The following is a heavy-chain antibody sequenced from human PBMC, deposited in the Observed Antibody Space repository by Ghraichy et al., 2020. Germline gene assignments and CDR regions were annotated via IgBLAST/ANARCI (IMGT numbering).Heavy chain of an antibody. D-gene: IGHD6-19*01. CDR2: FYSGGTT. Sequence: GGSLRLSCAASGFNVRSTYMIWVRQAPGKGLEWVSVFYSGGTTRYADSVKGRFTISRDNSKNTLDLQMNSLRGDDTAVYYCASCSARDKDGYDVWGQGAMVTASS. CDR3: ASCSARDKDGYDV. CDR1: GFNVRSTY. V-gene: IGHV3-53*01. J-gene: IGHJ3*01.